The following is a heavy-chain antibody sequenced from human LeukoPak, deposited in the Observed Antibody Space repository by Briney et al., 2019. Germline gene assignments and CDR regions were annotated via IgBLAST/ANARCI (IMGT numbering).Heavy chain of an antibody. V-gene: IGHV4-59*08. CDR1: GGSVSSYY. CDR3: ARHGTISSESYFDY. D-gene: IGHD1-14*01. J-gene: IGHJ4*02. Sequence: KPSETLSLTCSVSGGSVSSYYWSWIRQSPGKGLEWIGYIHNSGRTNYNPSLKSRVTGFVDTSKNQVSLRLSSVTDADTAVYYCARHGTISSESYFDYWGQGALVTVSS. CDR2: IHNSGRT.